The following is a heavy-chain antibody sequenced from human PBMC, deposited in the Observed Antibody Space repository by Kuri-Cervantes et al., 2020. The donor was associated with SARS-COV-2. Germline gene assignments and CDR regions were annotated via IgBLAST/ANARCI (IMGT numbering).Heavy chain of an antibody. V-gene: IGHV3-30*03. Sequence: GGSLRLSCAASGFTFSSYGMHWVRQAPGKGLEWVAVISYDGSNKYYADSVKGRFTISRDNARNSLYLQMNSLRVDDTAVYYCTRDQRSGNMDVWGQGTTVTVSS. J-gene: IGHJ6*02. CDR1: GFTFSSYG. D-gene: IGHD6-25*01. CDR3: TRDQRSGNMDV. CDR2: ISYDGSNK.